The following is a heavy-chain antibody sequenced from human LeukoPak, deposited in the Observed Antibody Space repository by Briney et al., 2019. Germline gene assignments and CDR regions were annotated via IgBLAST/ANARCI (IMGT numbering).Heavy chain of an antibody. J-gene: IGHJ4*02. V-gene: IGHV3-23*01. CDR2: ISGSGGST. Sequence: GGSLRLSCAASGFTFSSYAMSWVRQAPGKGLEWVSAISGSGGSTYYADSVKGRFTISRDNSKNTLYLQMNSLRAEDTAVHYCAKDPEVATIRGGFDYWGQGTLVTVSS. D-gene: IGHD5-12*01. CDR3: AKDPEVATIRGGFDY. CDR1: GFTFSSYA.